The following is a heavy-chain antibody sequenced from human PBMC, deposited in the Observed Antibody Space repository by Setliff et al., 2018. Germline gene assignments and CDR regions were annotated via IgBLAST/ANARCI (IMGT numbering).Heavy chain of an antibody. Sequence: PGGSLRLSCAASGFNFNLYNMNWVRQAPGKGLEWVSYIISSGSNILYADSVKGRFTISRDNAKNSLFLQMNSLRAEETAVYYCARGSSGWSWDYWGQGTVVTVSS. J-gene: IGHJ4*02. CDR3: ARGSSGWSWDY. D-gene: IGHD6-19*01. V-gene: IGHV3-48*03. CDR2: IISSGSNI. CDR1: GFNFNLYN.